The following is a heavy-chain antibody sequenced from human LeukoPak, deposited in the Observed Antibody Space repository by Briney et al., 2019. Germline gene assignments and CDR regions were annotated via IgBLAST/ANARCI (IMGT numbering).Heavy chain of an antibody. V-gene: IGHV4-59*01. CDR3: ARENTAMVKGFDY. CDR2: IYYSGST. J-gene: IGHJ4*02. Sequence: SETLSLTCTVSGGSISSYYWSWIRQPPGKGLEWIGYIYYSGSTNYNPSLKSRVTISVDTSKNQFSLKLSSVTAADTAVYYCARENTAMVKGFDYWGQGTLVTVSS. CDR1: GGSISSYY. D-gene: IGHD5-18*01.